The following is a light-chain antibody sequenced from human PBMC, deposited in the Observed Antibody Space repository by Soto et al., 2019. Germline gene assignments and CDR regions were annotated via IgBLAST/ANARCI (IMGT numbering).Light chain of an antibody. CDR2: DAS. V-gene: IGKV3-20*01. Sequence: EIVMTQSPATLSVSPGERATLSCRASQTVRNNYLAWYQQKPGQAPRLLIYDASSRATGIPDRFSGGGTATDFTLTISRLEPEDFAVYYCQQYDESPLTFGGGTKVDI. J-gene: IGKJ4*01. CDR3: QQYDESPLT. CDR1: QTVRNNY.